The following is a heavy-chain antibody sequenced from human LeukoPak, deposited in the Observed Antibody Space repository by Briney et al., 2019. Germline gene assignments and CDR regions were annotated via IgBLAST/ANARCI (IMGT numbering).Heavy chain of an antibody. CDR3: ARDDRTRDWFDP. V-gene: IGHV4-39*07. J-gene: IGHJ5*02. CDR1: GGSISSSSYY. Sequence: PSETLSLTCTVSGGSISSSSYYWGWIRQPPGTGLEWIGSIYYSGSAYYNPSLKSRVTISVDTSKNQFSLKLSSVTAADTAVYYCARDDRTRDWFDPWGQGALVTVSS. D-gene: IGHD1-14*01. CDR2: IYYSGSA.